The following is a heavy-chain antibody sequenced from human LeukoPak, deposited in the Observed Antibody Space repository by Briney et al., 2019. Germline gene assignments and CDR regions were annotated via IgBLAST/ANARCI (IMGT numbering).Heavy chain of an antibody. Sequence: GSLRLSCAASGFTFSSYWMSWVRQPPGKGLEWIGSIYYSGSTYYNPSLKSRVTISVDTSKNQFSLKLSSVTAADTAVYYCARGGGITMIVVVITDYYFDYWGQGTLVTVSS. CDR2: IYYSGST. CDR1: GFTFSSYW. J-gene: IGHJ4*02. D-gene: IGHD3-22*01. V-gene: IGHV4-39*07. CDR3: ARGGGITMIVVVITDYYFDY.